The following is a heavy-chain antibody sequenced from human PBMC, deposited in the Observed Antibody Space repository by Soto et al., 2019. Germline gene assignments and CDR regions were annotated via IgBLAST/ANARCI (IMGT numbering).Heavy chain of an antibody. Sequence: GGSLRLSCAASGFTFSTYAMNWVRQAPGKGLEWVSAISGGGGSTYYADSVKGRVTISRDNSKNTLYLQTDSLRAEDTAFYYCSKADCSGGSCYCPFDCWGQGTLVTVSS. CDR2: ISGGGGST. D-gene: IGHD2-15*01. J-gene: IGHJ4*02. CDR1: GFTFSTYA. V-gene: IGHV3-23*01. CDR3: SKADCSGGSCYCPFDC.